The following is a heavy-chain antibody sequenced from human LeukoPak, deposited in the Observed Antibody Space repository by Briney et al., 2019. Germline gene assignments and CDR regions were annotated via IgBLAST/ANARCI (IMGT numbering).Heavy chain of an antibody. V-gene: IGHV4-34*01. D-gene: IGHD2-2*01. CDR1: GGSFSGYY. CDR3: ARLVNCSSTSCAGYFDY. J-gene: IGHJ4*02. CDR2: INHSGST. Sequence: KPSETLCLTCAVYGGSFSGYYWSWIRQPPGKGLEWIGEINHSGSTNYNPSLKSRVTISVDTSKNQFSLKLSSVTAADTTVYYCARLVNCSSTSCAGYFDYWGQGTLVTVSS.